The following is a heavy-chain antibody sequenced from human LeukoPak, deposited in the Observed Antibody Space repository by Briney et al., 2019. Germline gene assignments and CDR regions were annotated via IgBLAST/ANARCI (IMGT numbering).Heavy chain of an antibody. J-gene: IGHJ4*02. D-gene: IGHD2/OR15-2a*01. V-gene: IGHV3-7*01. CDR2: IKQDGSEK. CDR1: GFTFRSYW. Sequence: GGSLRLSCTASGFTFRSYWMTWVRQAPGKGLEWVANIKQDGSEKHYVDSVKGRFTISKDNAKNTVYLQMNSLRAEDTAVYYCVSFYETYWGRGTLVTVSS. CDR3: VSFYETY.